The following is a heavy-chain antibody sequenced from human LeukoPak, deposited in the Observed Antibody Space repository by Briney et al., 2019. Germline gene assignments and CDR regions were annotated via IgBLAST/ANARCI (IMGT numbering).Heavy chain of an antibody. V-gene: IGHV3-74*01. D-gene: IGHD4-17*01. J-gene: IGHJ4*02. CDR3: ARERGVTNPYYFDY. CDR2: INDDGRST. Sequence: GGSLRLSCAASGFTFSSYWMHWVRQAPGKGLVGVSRINDDGRSTSYADSVKGRFTISRDNAKNSLYLQMNSLRAEDTAVYYCARERGVTNPYYFDYWGQGTLVTVSS. CDR1: GFTFSSYW.